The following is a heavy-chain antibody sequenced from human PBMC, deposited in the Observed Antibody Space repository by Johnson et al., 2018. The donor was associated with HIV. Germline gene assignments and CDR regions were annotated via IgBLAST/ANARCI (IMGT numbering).Heavy chain of an antibody. Sequence: VQLVESGGGLVQPGRSLRLSCAGSGFTFDDYAMHWVRQAPGKGLEWVSGISWSSGMIGYADSVKGRFTISRDNAKNSLYLQMNSLRAGDTAVYYCARDGMAATKANIWGQGTMVTVSS. CDR3: ARDGMAATKANI. CDR1: GFTFDDYA. CDR2: ISWSSGMI. J-gene: IGHJ3*02. V-gene: IGHV3-9*01. D-gene: IGHD1-14*01.